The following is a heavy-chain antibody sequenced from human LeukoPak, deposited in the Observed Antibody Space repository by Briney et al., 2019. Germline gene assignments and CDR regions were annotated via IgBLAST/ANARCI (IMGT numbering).Heavy chain of an antibody. Sequence: GGSLRLSCVASGLTFSSYAMSRVRQAPGKGLEWVSTISVSGGSTYYADSVKGRFTTSRDNSKNTLYLQMNSLRAEDTAVYYCAPYCSGGSCYRYWGQGTLVTVSS. V-gene: IGHV3-23*01. CDR1: GLTFSSYA. D-gene: IGHD2-15*01. CDR2: ISVSGGST. J-gene: IGHJ4*02. CDR3: APYCSGGSCYRY.